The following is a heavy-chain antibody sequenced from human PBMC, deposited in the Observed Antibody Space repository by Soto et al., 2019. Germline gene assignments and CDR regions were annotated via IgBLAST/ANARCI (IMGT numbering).Heavy chain of an antibody. CDR3: AKDNVAAIDY. CDR1: GFVFSDYG. J-gene: IGHJ4*02. Sequence: QVHLVESGGGVVQPGRALRLSCAASGFVFSDYGIHWGRQPPGKGLARVALISYDGDIKYYSDCEKGRFTISRDDSRNAVYWQMNSLRLEDAALYYCAKDNVAAIDYWGQGTLVTLSS. D-gene: IGHD6-13*01. V-gene: IGHV3-30*18. CDR2: ISYDGDIK.